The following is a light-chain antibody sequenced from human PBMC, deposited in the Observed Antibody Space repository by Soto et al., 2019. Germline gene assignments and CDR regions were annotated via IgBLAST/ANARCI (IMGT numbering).Light chain of an antibody. J-gene: IGKJ5*01. CDR1: QSVSSSY. CDR2: GAS. V-gene: IGKV3-20*01. CDR3: QQYGSSAPIT. Sequence: EIVLTQSPGPLSLSPGERSTISCRGSQSVSSSYLAWYQPTPGQAPRLLIYGASSRATGIPDRFSGSGSETDFTLTTSRLEPEDLALYYCQQYGSSAPITCGQGTRLEIK.